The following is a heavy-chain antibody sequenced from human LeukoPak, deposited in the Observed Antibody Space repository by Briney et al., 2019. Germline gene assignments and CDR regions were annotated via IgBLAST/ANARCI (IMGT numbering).Heavy chain of an antibody. CDR2: ISVDGNIK. CDR1: GFTFSSYT. Sequence: GGSLRLSCAASGFTFSSYTMHWVRQAPGKGLEWVAVISVDGNIKYYADSVKGRFTISRDNSKNTLYLQMNSLRAEDTAVYYCAKDQTGGWYGGWFDPWGQGTLVTVSS. D-gene: IGHD6-19*01. CDR3: AKDQTGGWYGGWFDP. V-gene: IGHV3-30-3*01. J-gene: IGHJ5*02.